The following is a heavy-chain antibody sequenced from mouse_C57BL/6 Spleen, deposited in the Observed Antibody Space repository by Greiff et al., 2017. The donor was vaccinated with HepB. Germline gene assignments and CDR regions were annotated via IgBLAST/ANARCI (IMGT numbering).Heavy chain of an antibody. D-gene: IGHD4-1*01. J-gene: IGHJ4*01. CDR3: ARSNWDEAMDY. V-gene: IGHV1-66*01. Sequence: VQLQQSGPELVKPGASVKISCKASGYSFTSYYIHWVKQRPGQGLEWIGWIYPGSGNTKYNEKFKGKATLTADTSSSTAYMQLSSLTSEDSAVYYCARSNWDEAMDYWGQGTSVTVSS. CDR2: IYPGSGNT. CDR1: GYSFTSYY.